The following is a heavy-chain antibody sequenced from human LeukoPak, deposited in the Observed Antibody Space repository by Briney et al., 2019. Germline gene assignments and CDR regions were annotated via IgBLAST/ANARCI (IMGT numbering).Heavy chain of an antibody. CDR3: ARDGNYGSGALDV. CDR1: GGSISSYY. CDR2: IYYSGST. J-gene: IGHJ6*02. D-gene: IGHD3-10*01. Sequence: ETLSLTCTVSGGSISSYYWSWIRQPPGKGLEWIGYIYYSGSTNYNPSLKSRVTISVDTSKNQFSLKLSSVTAADTAVYYCARDGNYGSGALDVWGQGTTVTVSS. V-gene: IGHV4-59*01.